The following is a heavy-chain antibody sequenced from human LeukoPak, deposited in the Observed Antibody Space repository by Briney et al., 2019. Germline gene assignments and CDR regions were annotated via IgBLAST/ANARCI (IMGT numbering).Heavy chain of an antibody. CDR1: GFTFSSYS. CDR3: ARDLHDSSGYYYLGPNWFDP. D-gene: IGHD3-22*01. V-gene: IGHV3-21*01. Sequence: GGSLRLSCAASGFTFSSYSMNWVRQAPGEGLEWVSSISSSSSYIYYADSVKGRFTISRDNAKNSLYLQMNSLRAEDTAVYYCARDLHDSSGYYYLGPNWFDPWGQGTLVTVSS. J-gene: IGHJ5*02. CDR2: ISSSSSYI.